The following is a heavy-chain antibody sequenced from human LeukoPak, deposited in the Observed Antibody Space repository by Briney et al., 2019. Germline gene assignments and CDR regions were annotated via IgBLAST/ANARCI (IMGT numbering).Heavy chain of an antibody. CDR3: AKDQSSGWSTFYY. CDR1: GFTFSSYA. CDR2: ISGSGGST. Sequence: GGSLRLSCAASGFTFSSYALSWVRQAPGKGLEWVSGISGSGGSTNYADSVKGRFTISRDNSKNTLYLQMNSLRAEDTAIYYCAKDQSSGWSTFYYWGQGTLVTVSS. J-gene: IGHJ4*02. V-gene: IGHV3-23*01. D-gene: IGHD6-19*01.